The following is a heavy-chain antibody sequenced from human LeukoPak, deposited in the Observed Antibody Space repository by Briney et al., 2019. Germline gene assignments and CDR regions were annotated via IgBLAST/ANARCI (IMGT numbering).Heavy chain of an antibody. CDR2: MRYDGSNK. CDR1: GFTFSSYG. D-gene: IGHD3-3*01. J-gene: IGHJ4*02. V-gene: IGHV3-30*02. CDR3: AKDKTATYYDFWSGYYTGQYFDY. Sequence: GGSLRLSCAASGFTFSSYGMLWVRQAPGKGLEWVAFMRYDGSNKYYADSVKGRFTISRDNSKNTLYLQMNSLRAEDTAVYYCAKDKTATYYDFWSGYYTGQYFDYWGQGILVTVSS.